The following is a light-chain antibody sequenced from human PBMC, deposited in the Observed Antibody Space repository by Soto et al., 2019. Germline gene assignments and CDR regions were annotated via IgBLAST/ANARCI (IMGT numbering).Light chain of an antibody. J-gene: IGKJ4*01. CDR2: DAS. V-gene: IGKV3-15*01. CDR1: QSLSSN. Sequence: EIVMTQSPATLSLSPGERATLSCRASQSLSSNLAWYQQKPGQAPRLLIYDASTRATGIPARFSGGGSGKEVTLLTSSMQSEDCSVDYYQQYNNCPPLTFGEGTKLEIK. CDR3: QQYNNCPPLT.